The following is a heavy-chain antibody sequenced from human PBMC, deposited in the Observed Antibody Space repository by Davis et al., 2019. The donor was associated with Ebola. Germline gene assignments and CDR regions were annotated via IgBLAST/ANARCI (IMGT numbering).Heavy chain of an antibody. D-gene: IGHD1-26*01. J-gene: IGHJ6*04. V-gene: IGHV3-11*03. CDR2: ITSSSSYT. Sequence: GGSLRLSCAASGFIFSDYYMTWIRQAPGKGLEWVSYITSSSSYTNYADSVKGRFTIFRDNAKNTLYLQMNSLRAEDTAVYYCARLSVSGSYSADVWGKGTTVTVSS. CDR3: ARLSVSGSYSADV. CDR1: GFIFSDYY.